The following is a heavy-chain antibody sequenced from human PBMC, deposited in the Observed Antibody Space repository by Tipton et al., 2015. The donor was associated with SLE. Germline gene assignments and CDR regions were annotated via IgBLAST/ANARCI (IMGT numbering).Heavy chain of an antibody. CDR1: GYTFISYG. D-gene: IGHD3-16*02. Sequence: QLVQSGAEVKKPGASVKVSCKASGYTFISYGISWVRQAPGQGLEWMGWISAYNGNTKYAQKFQGRVTMTTDTPTSTAYMELRSLRSDDTAVYYCARGDYDYIWGSYRYGFDIWGQGTMVTVSS. CDR3: ARGDYDYIWGSYRYGFDI. J-gene: IGHJ3*02. CDR2: ISAYNGNT. V-gene: IGHV1-18*01.